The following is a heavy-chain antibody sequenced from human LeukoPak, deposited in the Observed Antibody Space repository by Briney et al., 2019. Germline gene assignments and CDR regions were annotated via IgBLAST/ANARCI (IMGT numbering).Heavy chain of an antibody. CDR1: GFTFSSYA. J-gene: IGHJ4*02. V-gene: IGHV3-30*04. Sequence: GRSLRLSCAASGFTFSSYAMHWVRQAPGKGLEWVAVISYDGSNKYYADSVKGRFTIFRDNSKNTLYLQMNTLRVEDTAVYYCATQPPLSGYYTVDYWGQGALVTVSS. D-gene: IGHD3-3*01. CDR3: ATQPPLSGYYTVDY. CDR2: ISYDGSNK.